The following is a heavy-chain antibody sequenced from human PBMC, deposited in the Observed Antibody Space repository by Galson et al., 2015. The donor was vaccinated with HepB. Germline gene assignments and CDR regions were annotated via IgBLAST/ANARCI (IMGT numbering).Heavy chain of an antibody. CDR2: ISGDNGNT. CDR1: GDTFTRYG. CDR3: AKATAAYTVGWYESNFAF. V-gene: IGHV1-18*01. D-gene: IGHD6-19*01. J-gene: IGHJ4*02. Sequence: SVKVSCKVSGDTFTRYGISWVRQAPGQGLEWMGCISGDNGNTKYAQSLQGRVTMTTDTSANTGFMELRSLRSDDTAMYYCAKATAAYTVGWYESNFAFWGQGTLVTVSS.